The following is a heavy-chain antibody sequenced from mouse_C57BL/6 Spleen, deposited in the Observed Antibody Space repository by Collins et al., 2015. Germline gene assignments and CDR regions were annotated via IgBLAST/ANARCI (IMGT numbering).Heavy chain of an antibody. CDR1: GYSITSGYY. CDR3: AREWNYYAMDY. V-gene: IGHV3-6*02. CDR2: ISYDGSN. J-gene: IGHJ4*01. Sequence: DVQLQESGPGLVKPSQSLSLTCSVTGYSITSGYYWNWIRQFPGNKLEWMGYISYDGSNNYNPSLKNRISITRDTSKNQFFLKLNSVTTEDTATYYCAREWNYYAMDYWGQGTSVTVSS.